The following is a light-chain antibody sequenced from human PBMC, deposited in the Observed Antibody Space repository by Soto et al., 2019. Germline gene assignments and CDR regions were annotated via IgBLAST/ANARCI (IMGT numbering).Light chain of an antibody. CDR2: AAS. Sequence: IVLTQSPDTLSLSPGERATLSCSASQSVSSSQLVWYQQKPGQAPRLLIYAASSRATGIPDRFSGSGAGTDFTLTVSELGTEDFAVYYCQHYANSVWTFGQGTKVEIK. CDR3: QHYANSVWT. CDR1: QSVSSSQ. V-gene: IGKV3-20*01. J-gene: IGKJ1*01.